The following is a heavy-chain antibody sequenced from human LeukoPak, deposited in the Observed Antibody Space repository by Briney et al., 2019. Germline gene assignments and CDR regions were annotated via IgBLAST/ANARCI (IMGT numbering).Heavy chain of an antibody. Sequence: GGSLRLSCAASGFTFSNYGMHWVRQAPGKGLEWVAVIWYDGSNGYYADSVKGRFTISRDNAKNSLYLQMNSLRDEDTAVYYCARNPTGTTWPTLWGQGTLVTVSS. CDR2: IWYDGSNG. CDR1: GFTFSNYG. D-gene: IGHD1-1*01. V-gene: IGHV3-33*01. J-gene: IGHJ4*02. CDR3: ARNPTGTTWPTL.